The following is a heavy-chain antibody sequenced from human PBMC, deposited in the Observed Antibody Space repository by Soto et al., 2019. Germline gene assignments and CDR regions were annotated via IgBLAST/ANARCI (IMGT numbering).Heavy chain of an antibody. CDR3: ARLYYYDSSGYPPFDY. D-gene: IGHD3-22*01. J-gene: IGHJ4*02. CDR2: MYWDDDK. Sequence: QITLKESGPTLVKPTQTLTLTCTFSGFSLSTSVVGVGWIRQPPGKALEWLALMYWDDDKRSSPSLESRLTITKDTSTNEVVLTMTNMDPVDTATYYCARLYYYDSSGYPPFDYWGQGTLVTVSS. V-gene: IGHV2-5*02. CDR1: GFSLSTSVVG.